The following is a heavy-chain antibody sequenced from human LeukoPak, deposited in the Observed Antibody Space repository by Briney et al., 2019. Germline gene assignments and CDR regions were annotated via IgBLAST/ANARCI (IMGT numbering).Heavy chain of an antibody. D-gene: IGHD3-22*01. CDR2: IYYSGST. CDR3: ARHWAPIVVVITGEYFDY. CDR1: GGSISSSSYY. V-gene: IGHV4-39*01. Sequence: SETLSLTCTVSGGSISSSSYYWGWIRQPPGKGLEWIGSIYYSGSTSYNPSLKSRVTISVDTSKNQFSLKLSSVTAADTAVYYCARHWAPIVVVITGEYFDYWGQGTLVTVSS. J-gene: IGHJ4*02.